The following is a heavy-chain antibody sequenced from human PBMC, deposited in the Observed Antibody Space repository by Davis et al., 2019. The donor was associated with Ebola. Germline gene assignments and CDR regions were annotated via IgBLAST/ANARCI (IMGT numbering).Heavy chain of an antibody. CDR1: GGSFSGYY. J-gene: IGHJ6*04. D-gene: IGHD6-13*01. V-gene: IGHV4-34*01. Sequence: MPSETLSLTCAVYGGSFSGYYWSWIHQPPGKGLEWIGEINQRGSTNYNPSLKSRVTISVDTSKKQFSLKLSSVTAADTAVYYCARLCISASGTDYHYYGMDVWGKGTTVTVSS. CDR3: ARLCISASGTDYHYYGMDV. CDR2: INQRGST.